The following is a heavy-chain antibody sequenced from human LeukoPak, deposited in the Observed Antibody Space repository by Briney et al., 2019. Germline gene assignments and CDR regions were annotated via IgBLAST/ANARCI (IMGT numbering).Heavy chain of an antibody. CDR2: IKQDGSEK. Sequence: PGGSLRLSCAASGFTFSSYWMSWVRQAPGKGLEWVANIKQDGSEKYYVDSVKGRFTISRDNAKKSLYLQMNSPRAEDTAVYYCARTDGRGFYVGIFDYWGQGSLVTVSS. D-gene: IGHD2-15*01. CDR1: GFTFSSYW. J-gene: IGHJ4*02. CDR3: ARTDGRGFYVGIFDY. V-gene: IGHV3-7*01.